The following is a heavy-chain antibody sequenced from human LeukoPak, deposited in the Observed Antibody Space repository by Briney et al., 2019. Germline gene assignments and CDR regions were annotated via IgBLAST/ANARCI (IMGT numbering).Heavy chain of an antibody. J-gene: IGHJ5*02. D-gene: IGHD3-9*01. V-gene: IGHV4-61*02. CDR1: GGSISSGSYY. CDR2: IYTSGST. Sequence: SETLSLTCTVSGGSISSGSYYWSWIRQPAGKGLEWIGRIYTSGSTNYNPSLKSRVTISVDTSKNQFSLKLSSVTAADTAVYYCARETDYDILTGYSINWFDPWGQGTLVTVSS. CDR3: ARETDYDILTGYSINWFDP.